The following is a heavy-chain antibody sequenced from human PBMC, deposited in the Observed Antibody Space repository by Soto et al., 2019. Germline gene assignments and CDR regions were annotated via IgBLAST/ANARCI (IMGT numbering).Heavy chain of an antibody. CDR2: ISSSSSTI. V-gene: IGHV3-48*02. Sequence: SLRLSCAASGFTFSSYSMNWVRQAPGKGLEWVSYISSSSSTIYYADSVKGRFTISRDNAKNSLYLQMNSLRDEDTAVYYCARDIVVVTDDAFDILGQGTMVTVSS. J-gene: IGHJ3*02. CDR3: ARDIVVVTDDAFDI. D-gene: IGHD2-21*02. CDR1: GFTFSSYS.